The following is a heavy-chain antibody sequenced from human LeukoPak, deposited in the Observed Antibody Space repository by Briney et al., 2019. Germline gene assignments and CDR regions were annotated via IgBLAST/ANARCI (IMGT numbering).Heavy chain of an antibody. CDR3: ARAISWTTVTFFDY. D-gene: IGHD4-17*01. CDR1: GYTFTSYG. CDR2: ISAYNGNT. J-gene: IGHJ4*02. Sequence: ASVKVSSNASGYTFTSYGISWVRQAPGQGLEWMGWISAYNGNTNYAQKLQGRVTMTTDTSTSTAYMELRSLRSDDTAVYYCARAISWTTVTFFDYWGQGTLVTVSS. V-gene: IGHV1-18*01.